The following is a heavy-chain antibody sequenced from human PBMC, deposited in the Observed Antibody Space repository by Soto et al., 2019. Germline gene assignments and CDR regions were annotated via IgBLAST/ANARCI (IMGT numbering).Heavy chain of an antibody. CDR2: ISSSSSYI. V-gene: IGHV3-21*01. CDR3: ARVRGGSYRQLDY. CDR1: GFTFSSYS. Sequence: EVQLVESGGGLVKPGGSLRLSCAASGFTFSSYSMNWVRQAPGKGLEWVSSISSSSSYIYYADSVKGRFTISRDNAKNSLYLQMNSLRAEDTAVYYCARVRGGSYRQLDYWGQGTLVTVSS. D-gene: IGHD1-26*01. J-gene: IGHJ4*02.